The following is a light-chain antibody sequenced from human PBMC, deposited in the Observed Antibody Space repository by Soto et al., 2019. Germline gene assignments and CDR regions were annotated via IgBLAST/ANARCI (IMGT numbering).Light chain of an antibody. Sequence: DIKMTQSPSSLSASVEDRVIITCRASQSISNHLNWYQQKPGKAPKLLIFAASSLQSGVPSRFSGSRSGPEFTLTISSLQPDDFATYYCQQSYSTLWTFGQGTKVDIK. J-gene: IGKJ1*01. CDR1: QSISNH. V-gene: IGKV1-39*01. CDR3: QQSYSTLWT. CDR2: AAS.